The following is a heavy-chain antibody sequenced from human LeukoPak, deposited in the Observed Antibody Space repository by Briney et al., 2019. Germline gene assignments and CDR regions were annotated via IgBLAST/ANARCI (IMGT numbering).Heavy chain of an antibody. D-gene: IGHD2-21*02. CDR1: GFTFSNYS. CDR2: ISGSGRSI. Sequence: GGSLRLSCAASGFTFSNYSMNWVRQAPGKGLEWVSYISGSGRSIIYADSAKGRFTISRDNAKNSVYLQMKSLRAEDTAVSYCERAKSAYCGGDCYRGDWFDPWGQGTLVTVSS. CDR3: ERAKSAYCGGDCYRGDWFDP. J-gene: IGHJ5*02. V-gene: IGHV3-48*01.